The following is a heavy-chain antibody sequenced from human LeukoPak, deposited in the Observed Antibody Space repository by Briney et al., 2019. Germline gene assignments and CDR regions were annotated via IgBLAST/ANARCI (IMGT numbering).Heavy chain of an antibody. CDR2: IHTSGST. Sequence: SETLSLTCTFSGGSISSYYWSWIRQPAGKGLEWIGRIHTSGSTNYNPSLKSRVTMSVDTSKNQFSLKLSSVTAVDTAVYYCARDRRDGYNLGQFDPWGQGTLVTVSS. J-gene: IGHJ5*02. D-gene: IGHD5-24*01. V-gene: IGHV4-4*07. CDR3: ARDRRDGYNLGQFDP. CDR1: GGSISSYY.